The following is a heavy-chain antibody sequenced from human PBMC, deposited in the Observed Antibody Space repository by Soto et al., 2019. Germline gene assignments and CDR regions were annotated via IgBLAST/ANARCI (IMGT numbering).Heavy chain of an antibody. Sequence: PSQTLSLTCVISGDSVSSNSAAWNWIRQSPSRGLEWLGRTYYRTKWYNDYAVSVKSRITINPDTSKNQFSLQLNSVTPEDTAVYYCARSRYSGYGRPPFKNDVFDIWGQGTMVTVSS. CDR2: TYYRTKWYN. V-gene: IGHV6-1*01. D-gene: IGHD5-12*01. J-gene: IGHJ3*02. CDR1: GDSVSSNSAA. CDR3: ARSRYSGYGRPPFKNDVFDI.